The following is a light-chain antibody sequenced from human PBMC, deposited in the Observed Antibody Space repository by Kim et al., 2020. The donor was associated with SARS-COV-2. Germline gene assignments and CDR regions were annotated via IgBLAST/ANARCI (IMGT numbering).Light chain of an antibody. CDR2: GAS. CDR1: QAIGND. CDR3: LQHNTYPLT. J-gene: IGKJ4*01. Sequence: DIQMTQSPSSLSASVGDRVTITCRASQAIGNDLGWYQQKPGKAPKRLIYGASSLQSGVPSRFSGSGSGTEFTLTISSLQSEDFAIYYCLQHNTYPLTFGGGTKVDIK. V-gene: IGKV1-17*01.